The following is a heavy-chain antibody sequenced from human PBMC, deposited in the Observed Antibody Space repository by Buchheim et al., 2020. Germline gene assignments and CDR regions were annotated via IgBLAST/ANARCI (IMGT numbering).Heavy chain of an antibody. CDR2: ISGSGGST. CDR1: GFTFSSYA. CDR3: AKDQEKRYWELLPPRGGHDY. D-gene: IGHD1-26*01. V-gene: IGHV3-23*01. Sequence: EVQLLESGGGLVQPGGSLRLSCAASGFTFSSYAMSWVRQAPGKGLEWVSAISGSGGSTYYADSVKGRFTISRDNSKNKLYLQMNSLRAEDTAVYYCAKDQEKRYWELLPPRGGHDYWGQGTL. J-gene: IGHJ4*02.